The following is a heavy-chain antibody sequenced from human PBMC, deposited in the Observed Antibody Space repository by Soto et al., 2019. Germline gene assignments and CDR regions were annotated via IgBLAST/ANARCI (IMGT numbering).Heavy chain of an antibody. CDR1: GGSISSGGYS. CDR3: ARENNGLTGGYFDY. Sequence: QLQLQESGSGLVQPSQTLSLTCAVSGGSISSGGYSWSWIRQPPGKGREWIGYIYHSGSTYYSPSLKSRGSISVERSKNQFSLKLSSATAADTAVYYCARENNGLTGGYFDYWGQGTLVTVSS. J-gene: IGHJ4*02. D-gene: IGHD2-2*03. V-gene: IGHV4-30-2*01. CDR2: IYHSGST.